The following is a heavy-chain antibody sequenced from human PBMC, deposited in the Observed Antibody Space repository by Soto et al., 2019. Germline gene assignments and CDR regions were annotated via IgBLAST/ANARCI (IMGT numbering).Heavy chain of an antibody. CDR3: ARDQGPTYGSGSYLYYGMDV. J-gene: IGHJ6*02. CDR1: GGTFSSYT. Sequence: QVQLVQSGAEVKKPGSSVKVSCKASGGTFSSYTISWVRQAPGQGLEWMGRIIPILGIANYAQKFQGRVTITADKSTSTAYMELSSLRSEDTAVYYCARDQGPTYGSGSYLYYGMDVWGQGTTVTVSS. V-gene: IGHV1-69*08. D-gene: IGHD3-10*01. CDR2: IIPILGIA.